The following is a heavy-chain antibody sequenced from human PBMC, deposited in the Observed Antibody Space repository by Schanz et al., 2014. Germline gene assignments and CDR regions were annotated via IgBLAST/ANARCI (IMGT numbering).Heavy chain of an antibody. J-gene: IGHJ6*02. Sequence: VQLVESGGGVVQPGRSLRLSCAASGFTFRGHAMHWVRQAPGKGLEWVAGISGSGGSTDYADSVKGRFIIPRDNSKNTLYLQMNSLRAEDTAVYYCAKLRYDSSGYYLPYYGMDVGGQGTTVIVSS. CDR2: ISGSGGST. CDR1: GFTFRGHA. D-gene: IGHD3-22*01. V-gene: IGHV3-23*04. CDR3: AKLRYDSSGYYLPYYGMDV.